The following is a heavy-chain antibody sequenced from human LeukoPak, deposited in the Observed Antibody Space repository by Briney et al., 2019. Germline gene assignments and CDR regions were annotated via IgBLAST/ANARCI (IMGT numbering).Heavy chain of an antibody. V-gene: IGHV3-7*01. CDR1: GFTFSSFW. D-gene: IGHD3-16*01. CDR2: IKQDGSER. Sequence: PGGSLRLSCAASGFTFSSFWMSWVRQAPGKGLEWVANIKQDGSERYYVDSLKGRFTISRDNANDSLYLQMNSLRAEDTAVYYCARVGGKSSPFGYWGQGTLVTVYS. J-gene: IGHJ4*02. CDR3: ARVGGKSSPFGY.